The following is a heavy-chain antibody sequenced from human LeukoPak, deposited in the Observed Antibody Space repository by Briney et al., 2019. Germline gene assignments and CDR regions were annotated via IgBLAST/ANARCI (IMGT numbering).Heavy chain of an antibody. CDR1: GGSISSGGYY. D-gene: IGHD3-22*01. Sequence: SETLSLTCTVSGGSISSGGYYWSWIRQPPGKGLEWIGYIYHSGSTYYNPSLKSRVTMSVDTSKNQFSLKLSSVTAADTAVYYCARDKPAGDYYDSSGTPYGAFDIWGQGTMVTVSS. CDR3: ARDKPAGDYYDSSGTPYGAFDI. CDR2: IYHSGST. J-gene: IGHJ3*02. V-gene: IGHV4-30-2*01.